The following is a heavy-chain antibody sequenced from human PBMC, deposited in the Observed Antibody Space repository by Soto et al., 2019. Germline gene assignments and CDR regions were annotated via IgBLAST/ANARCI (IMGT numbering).Heavy chain of an antibody. V-gene: IGHV4-31*03. CDR2: IYYSGST. Sequence: QVQLQESGPGLVKPSQTLSLTCTVSGGSISSGGYYWSWIRQHPGKGLEWIGYIYYSGSTYYNPSLKSRVTISVDTSKNQFSLKLSSVTAADTAVYYCARGDVGVVVMGHFDYWGQGTLVTVSS. CDR3: ARGDVGVVVMGHFDY. D-gene: IGHD2-15*01. CDR1: GGSISSGGYY. J-gene: IGHJ4*02.